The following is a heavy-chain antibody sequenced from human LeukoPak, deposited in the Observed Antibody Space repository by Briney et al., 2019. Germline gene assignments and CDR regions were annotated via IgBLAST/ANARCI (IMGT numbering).Heavy chain of an antibody. Sequence: SSETLSLTCTVSGGSVSSGGYYWSWIRQPPGKGLEWIGYIYYSGSTNYNPSLKSRVTISVDTSKNQFSLKLSSVTAADTAVYYCARGGHTIFGVVHFGWFDPWGQGTLVTVSS. J-gene: IGHJ5*02. V-gene: IGHV4-61*08. CDR3: ARGGHTIFGVVHFGWFDP. CDR1: GGSVSSGGYY. CDR2: IYYSGST. D-gene: IGHD3-3*01.